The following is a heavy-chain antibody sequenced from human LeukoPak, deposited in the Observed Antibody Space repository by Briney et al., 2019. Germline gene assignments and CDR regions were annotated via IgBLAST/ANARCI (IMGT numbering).Heavy chain of an antibody. V-gene: IGHV4-34*01. J-gene: IGHJ5*02. D-gene: IGHD3-10*01. CDR2: INHSGST. Sequence: PSETLSLTCAVYGASFSGYYWSWIRQPPGKGLEWIGEINHSGSTNYNPSLKSRVTISVDTSKNHFSLKLRSVTAADTAVYGCARKGFGDRGDTNWFDPWGQGTLVTVSS. CDR3: ARKGFGDRGDTNWFDP. CDR1: GASFSGYY.